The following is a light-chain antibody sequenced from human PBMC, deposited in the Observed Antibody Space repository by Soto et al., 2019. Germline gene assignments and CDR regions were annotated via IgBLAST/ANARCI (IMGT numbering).Light chain of an antibody. CDR3: AAWDDSLNGQGV. CDR1: SSNIGRNT. J-gene: IGLJ3*02. Sequence: QAVLTQPPSASGTPGQRGSISCSGFSSNIGRNTVNWYQQLPGTAPKVLIYSNDQRPSGVPDRFSGSKSGTSASLVISGLQSEDEADYYCAAWDDSLNGQGVFGGGTQLTVL. CDR2: SND. V-gene: IGLV1-44*01.